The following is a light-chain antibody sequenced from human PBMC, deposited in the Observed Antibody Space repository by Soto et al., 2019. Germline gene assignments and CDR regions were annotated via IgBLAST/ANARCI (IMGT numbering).Light chain of an antibody. V-gene: IGKV3-20*01. CDR2: GAS. CDR1: QSVRSN. J-gene: IGKJ5*01. CDR3: QQYGSSIT. Sequence: EIVMTQSPATLSLSPGERATLSCKASQSVRSNVAWYQQKPGQAPRLLIYGASSRATGIPDRFSGSGSGTDFTLTISRLEPEDFAVFYCQQYGSSITFGQGTRLEIK.